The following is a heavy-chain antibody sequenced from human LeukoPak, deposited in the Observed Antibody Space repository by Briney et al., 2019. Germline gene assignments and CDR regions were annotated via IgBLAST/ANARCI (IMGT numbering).Heavy chain of an antibody. J-gene: IGHJ4*02. D-gene: IGHD3-3*01. CDR2: ISGSGGST. V-gene: IGHV3-23*01. CDR3: AKDRALGTIFGVVTFFDY. CDR1: GFTFSNFW. Sequence: GGSLRLSCVGSGFTFSNFWMHWVRQAPGKGLEWVSAISGSGGSTYYADSVKGRFTISRDNSKNTLYLQMNSLRAEDTAVYYCAKDRALGTIFGVVTFFDYWGQGTLVTVSS.